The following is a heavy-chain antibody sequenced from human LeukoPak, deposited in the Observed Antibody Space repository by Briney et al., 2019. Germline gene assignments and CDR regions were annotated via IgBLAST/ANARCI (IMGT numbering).Heavy chain of an antibody. D-gene: IGHD5-18*01. CDR1: GYSISSGYY. J-gene: IGHJ4*02. CDR2: IYHSGST. Sequence: SETLSLTCTVSGYSISSGYYWGWIRQPPGKGLEWIGSIYHSGSTYYNPSLKSRVTISVDTSKNQFSLKLSSVTAADTAVYYCARSPRRGYSYGTYYFDYWGQGTLVTVSS. CDR3: ARSPRRGYSYGTYYFDY. V-gene: IGHV4-38-2*02.